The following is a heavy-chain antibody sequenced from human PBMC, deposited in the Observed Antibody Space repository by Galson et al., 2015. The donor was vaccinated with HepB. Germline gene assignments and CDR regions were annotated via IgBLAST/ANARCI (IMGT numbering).Heavy chain of an antibody. Sequence: SLRLSCAASGFIFSTYSMNWVRQAPGKGLEWVSSISSSSNSIYYADSVKGRFTISRDNAKNSLYPQMNSLRAEDTAVYYCARDREVRGIINYYYGMDVWGQGTTVTVSS. V-gene: IGHV3-21*01. D-gene: IGHD3-10*01. CDR1: GFIFSTYS. CDR3: ARDREVRGIINYYYGMDV. CDR2: ISSSSNSI. J-gene: IGHJ6*02.